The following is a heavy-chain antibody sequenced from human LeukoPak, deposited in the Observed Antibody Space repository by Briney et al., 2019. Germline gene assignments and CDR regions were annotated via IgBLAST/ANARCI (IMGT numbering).Heavy chain of an antibody. D-gene: IGHD6-13*01. CDR1: GFTFSDYY. J-gene: IGHJ6*03. CDR2: ISSGGSTI. V-gene: IGHV3-11*01. CDR3: SSSSWHYYYYMDV. Sequence: GGSLRLSCAASGFTFSDYYMSWIRQAPGKGLEWVSYISSGGSTIYYADSVKGRFTISRDNAKNSLYLQMNSLRAEDTAVYYCSSSSWHYYYYMDVWGKGTTVTISS.